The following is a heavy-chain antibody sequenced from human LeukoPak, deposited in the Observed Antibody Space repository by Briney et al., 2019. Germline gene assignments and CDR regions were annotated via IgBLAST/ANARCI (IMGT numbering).Heavy chain of an antibody. J-gene: IGHJ4*02. CDR2: IKSKTDGGTT. CDR3: TTSRYGSGSYYVYFDY. V-gene: IGHV3-15*01. D-gene: IGHD3-10*01. CDR1: GFTFSNAW. Sequence: GGSLRLSCAVSGFTFSNAWMSWVRQAPGKGLEWVGRIKSKTDGGTTDYAAPVKGRFTISRDDSKNTLYLQMNSLKTEDTAVYYCTTSRYGSGSYYVYFDYWGQGTLVTVSS.